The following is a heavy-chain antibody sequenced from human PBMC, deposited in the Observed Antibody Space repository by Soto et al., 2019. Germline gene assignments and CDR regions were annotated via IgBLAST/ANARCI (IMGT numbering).Heavy chain of an antibody. CDR3: ARGGAPTGYFDY. CDR1: GFTFSSYA. V-gene: IGHV3-23*01. Sequence: PGGSLRLSCAASGFTFSSYAMSWVRQAPGKGLEWVSTISGSGGSTFYANSVKGRFTISRDSSKNTLYLQMNSLRAEDTAVYSCARGGAPTGYFDYWGQGTPVTVSS. CDR2: ISGSGGST. D-gene: IGHD1-26*01. J-gene: IGHJ4*02.